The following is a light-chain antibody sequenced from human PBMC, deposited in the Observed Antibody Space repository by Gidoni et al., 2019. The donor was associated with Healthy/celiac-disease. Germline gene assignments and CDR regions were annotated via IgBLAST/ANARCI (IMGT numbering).Light chain of an antibody. CDR2: GAS. CDR1: QSVSSN. V-gene: IGKV3D-15*01. Sequence: TLSVSPGERATLSCRASQSVSSNLAWYQQKPGQAPRLLIYGASTRATGIPARFSGSGSGTEFTLTISSLQSEDFAVYYCQQYNNWPPLTFGGGTKVEIK. CDR3: QQYNNWPPLT. J-gene: IGKJ4*01.